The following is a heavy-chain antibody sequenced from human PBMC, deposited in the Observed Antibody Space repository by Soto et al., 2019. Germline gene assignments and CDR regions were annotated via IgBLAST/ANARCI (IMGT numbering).Heavy chain of an antibody. CDR1: GGSISSYY. J-gene: IGHJ4*02. CDR3: ARGRLHLGELSPSTFDD. Sequence: SETLSLTCTVSGGSISSYYWSWIRQPPGKGLEWIGYIYYSGSTNYNPSLKSRVTISVDTSKNQFSLKLSSVTAADTAVYYCARGRLHLGELSPSTFDDWGQGTLVTVSS. D-gene: IGHD3-16*02. CDR2: IYYSGST. V-gene: IGHV4-59*01.